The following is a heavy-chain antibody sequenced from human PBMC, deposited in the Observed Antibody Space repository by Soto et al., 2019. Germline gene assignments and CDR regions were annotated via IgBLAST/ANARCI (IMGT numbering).Heavy chain of an antibody. J-gene: IGHJ4*02. V-gene: IGHV4-39*01. D-gene: IGHD3-10*01. CDR1: GGSISSSSYY. CDR2: IYYSGST. CDR3: ARLGSGSYDVDDY. Sequence: SETLSLTCTVSGGSISSSSYYWGWIRQPPGKGLEWIGSIYYSGSTYYNPSIKSRVTISVDTSKNQFSLKLSSVTAADTAVYYCARLGSGSYDVDDYWGQGTLVTVSS.